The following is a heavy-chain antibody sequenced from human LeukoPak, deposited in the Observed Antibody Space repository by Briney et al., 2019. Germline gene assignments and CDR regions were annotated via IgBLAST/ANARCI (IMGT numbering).Heavy chain of an antibody. J-gene: IGHJ1*01. CDR3: TRDPGGQWLVLEYFHH. Sequence: PGGSLRLSRAASGFNLSDYWMHWVRQVPGKGLVWVSRINGDGSSARYADSVKGRFTISRDNAKNTLYLQMNSLRAEDTAVYYCTRDPGGQWLVLEYFHHWGHGTLVTVPS. CDR2: INGDGSSA. D-gene: IGHD6-19*01. V-gene: IGHV3-74*01. CDR1: GFNLSDYW.